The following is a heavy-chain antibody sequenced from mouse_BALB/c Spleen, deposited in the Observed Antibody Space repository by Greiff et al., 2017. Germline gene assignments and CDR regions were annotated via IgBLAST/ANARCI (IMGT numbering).Heavy chain of an antibody. Sequence: QLQQSGAELVKPGASVKLSCTASGFNIKDTYMHWVKQRPEQGLEWIGRIDPANGNTKYDPKFQGKATITADTSSNTAYLQLSSLTTEDTAVYYCARGSGTAYWGQGTLVTVSA. V-gene: IGHV14-3*02. CDR2: IDPANGNT. D-gene: IGHD4-1*01. CDR1: GFNIKDTY. CDR3: ARGSGTAY. J-gene: IGHJ3*01.